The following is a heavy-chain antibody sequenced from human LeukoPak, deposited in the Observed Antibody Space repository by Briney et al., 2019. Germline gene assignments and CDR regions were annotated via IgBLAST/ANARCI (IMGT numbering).Heavy chain of an antibody. Sequence: ASVKVSCKASGYTFTGYYMHWVRQAPGQGLEWMGWINTNTGNPTYAQGFTGRFVFSLDTSVSTAYLQISSLKAEDTAVYYCARDLPYGSGSYGDDYWAREPWSPSPQ. V-gene: IGHV7-4-1*02. CDR3: ARDLPYGSGSYGDDY. CDR2: INTNTGNP. CDR1: GYTFTGYY. D-gene: IGHD3-10*01. J-gene: IGHJ4*02.